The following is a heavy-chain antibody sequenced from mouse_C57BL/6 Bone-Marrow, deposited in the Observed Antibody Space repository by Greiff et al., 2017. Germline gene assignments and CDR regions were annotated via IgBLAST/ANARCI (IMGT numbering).Heavy chain of an antibody. J-gene: IGHJ3*01. D-gene: IGHD4-1*01. CDR1: GYTFTSYG. CDR3: ARSPWEEFAY. V-gene: IGHV1-81*01. CDR2: IYPRSGNT. Sequence: VKLQQSGAELARPGASVKLSCKASGYTFTSYGISWVKQRTGQGLEWIGEIYPRSGNTYYNEKFKGKATLTADKSSSTAYMELRSLTSEDSAVYFCARSPWEEFAYWGQGTLVTVSA.